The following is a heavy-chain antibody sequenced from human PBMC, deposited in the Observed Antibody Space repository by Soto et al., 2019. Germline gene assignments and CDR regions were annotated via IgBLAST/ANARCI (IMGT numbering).Heavy chain of an antibody. CDR2: ISRGGGST. Sequence: EVQLLESGGGLVQPGGSLRLSCAASGFTFSSYAMSWVRQAPGKGLEWVSVISRGGGSTYYADSVKGRFTISRDKSKNTLYLQVNSLRAEDTAVYYCAKGTYSKGFDPWGQGTLVTVSS. CDR1: GFTFSSYA. D-gene: IGHD4-4*01. J-gene: IGHJ5*02. V-gene: IGHV3-23*01. CDR3: AKGTYSKGFDP.